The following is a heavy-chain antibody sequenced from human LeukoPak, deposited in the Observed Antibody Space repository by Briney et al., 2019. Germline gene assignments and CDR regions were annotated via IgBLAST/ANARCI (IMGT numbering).Heavy chain of an antibody. J-gene: IGHJ2*01. Sequence: ASVKVSCKASGYTFTSYGISWVRQAPGQGLEWMGWISAYNGSTNYAQKLQGRVTITTDTSTSTAYMELRSLRSDDTAVDYCARAGWVAAAGFPRYWYFDLWGRGTLVTVSS. CDR3: ARAGWVAAAGFPRYWYFDL. CDR2: ISAYNGST. D-gene: IGHD6-13*01. CDR1: GYTFTSYG. V-gene: IGHV1-18*04.